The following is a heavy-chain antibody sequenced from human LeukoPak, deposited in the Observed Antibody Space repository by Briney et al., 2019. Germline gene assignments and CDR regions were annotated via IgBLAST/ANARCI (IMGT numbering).Heavy chain of an antibody. D-gene: IGHD3-22*01. CDR1: GYTFTSYG. Sequence: ASVKVSCKASGYTFTSYGISWVRQAPGQGLEWMGWISAYNGNTNYAQKLQGRVTMTTDTSTSTAYMELRSLRSDDTAVYYCARDGPYYYDSSGYYSWFDPWGQGTLVTVSS. J-gene: IGHJ5*02. CDR2: ISAYNGNT. CDR3: ARDGPYYYDSSGYYSWFDP. V-gene: IGHV1-18*01.